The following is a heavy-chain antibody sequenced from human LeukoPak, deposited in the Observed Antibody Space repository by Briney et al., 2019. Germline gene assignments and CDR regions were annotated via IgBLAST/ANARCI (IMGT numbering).Heavy chain of an antibody. Sequence: ASVKVSCKTSGSTFSNYAFGWVRQAPGQGLEWMGSIIPFFGTTDCAQKLQGRVTITADKSTNTAYMELSSLRSEDTAVYYCARAYYHGSGSYYFCDYWGQGTLVTVSS. CDR3: ARAYYHGSGSYYFCDY. V-gene: IGHV1-69*06. CDR1: GSTFSNYA. D-gene: IGHD3-10*01. CDR2: IIPFFGTT. J-gene: IGHJ4*02.